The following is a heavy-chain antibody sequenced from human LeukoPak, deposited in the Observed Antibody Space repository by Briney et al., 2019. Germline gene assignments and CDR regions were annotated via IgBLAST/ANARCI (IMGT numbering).Heavy chain of an antibody. J-gene: IGHJ6*02. CDR2: ISSSGSTI. CDR1: GFTFSSYE. CDR3: ARGRVVVAARNGMDV. V-gene: IGHV3-48*03. Sequence: GGSLRLSCAASGFTFSSYEMNWVRQAPGKGLEWVSYISSSGSTIYYADSVKGRFTISRDNAKNSLYLQMNSLRAEDTAVYYCARGRVVVAARNGMDVWGQGTTVTVSS. D-gene: IGHD2-15*01.